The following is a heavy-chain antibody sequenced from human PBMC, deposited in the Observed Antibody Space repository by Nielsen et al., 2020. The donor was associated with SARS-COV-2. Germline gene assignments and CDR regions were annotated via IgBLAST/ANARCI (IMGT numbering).Heavy chain of an antibody. V-gene: IGHV3-13*01. D-gene: IGHD6-13*01. CDR2: IGTGGDT. Sequence: GESLNTSCAASGFTFNNYDLHWVRPATGKGLEWVTAIGTGGDTFYPGSVKGRFTISRENAKNSLYLQMNSLRAGDTAVYYCARAGALSSSWYSMDFWGQGTTVTVSS. CDR1: GFTFNNYD. CDR3: ARAGALSSSWYSMDF. J-gene: IGHJ6*02.